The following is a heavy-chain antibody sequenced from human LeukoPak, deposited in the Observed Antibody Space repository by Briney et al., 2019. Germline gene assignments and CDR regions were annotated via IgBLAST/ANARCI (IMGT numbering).Heavy chain of an antibody. J-gene: IGHJ5*02. Sequence: SETLSLTCTVSGGSISSSSYYWGWIRQPPGKGLEWIGSIYYSGSTNYNPSLKSRVTISVDTSKNQFSLKLSSVTAADTAVYYCAREGYYDSSGYYRGRNWFDPWGQGTLVTVSS. D-gene: IGHD3-22*01. CDR2: IYYSGST. CDR1: GGSISSSSYY. V-gene: IGHV4-39*07. CDR3: AREGYYDSSGYYRGRNWFDP.